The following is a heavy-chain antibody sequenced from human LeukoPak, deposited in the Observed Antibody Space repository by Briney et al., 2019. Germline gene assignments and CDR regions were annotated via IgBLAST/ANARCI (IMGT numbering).Heavy chain of an antibody. V-gene: IGHV1-2*06. CDR1: GYTFTGYY. J-gene: IGHJ4*02. CDR2: INPNSGGT. Sequence: VASVKVSCKASGYTFTGYYMHWVRQAPGQGLEWMGRINPNSGGTNYAQKFQGRVTMTRDTSISTAYMELSRLRSDDTAVYYCARIAVAGTDFDYWGQGTLVTVSS. D-gene: IGHD6-19*01. CDR3: ARIAVAGTDFDY.